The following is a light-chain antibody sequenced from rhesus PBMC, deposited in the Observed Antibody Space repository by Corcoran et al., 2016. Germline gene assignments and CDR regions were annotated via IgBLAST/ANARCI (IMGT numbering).Light chain of an antibody. CDR3: QQYSNWPPT. V-gene: IGKV3S9*01. CDR2: VAS. J-gene: IGKJ4*01. CDR1: QSVSSY. Sequence: EIVMTQSPATLSLSPGERATLSCRASQSVSSYVAWYQQKPEQVPRLLIYVASSRPPSIPDRFSGSGDGTDFTLNISSLEPEDFAVYYWQQYSNWPPTFGGGTKVEIK.